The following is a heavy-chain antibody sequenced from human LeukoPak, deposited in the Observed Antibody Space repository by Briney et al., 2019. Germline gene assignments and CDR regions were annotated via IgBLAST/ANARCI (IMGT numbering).Heavy chain of an antibody. CDR1: GYTFTSYY. Sequence: ASVKVSCKASGYTFTSYYMHWVRQAPGQGLGWMGIINPSGGSTSYAQKFQGRVTMTRDMSTSTVYMELSSLRSEDTAVYYCARTYGSGSYYKARDAFDIWGQGTMVTVSS. CDR2: INPSGGST. CDR3: ARTYGSGSYYKARDAFDI. V-gene: IGHV1-46*01. D-gene: IGHD3-10*01. J-gene: IGHJ3*02.